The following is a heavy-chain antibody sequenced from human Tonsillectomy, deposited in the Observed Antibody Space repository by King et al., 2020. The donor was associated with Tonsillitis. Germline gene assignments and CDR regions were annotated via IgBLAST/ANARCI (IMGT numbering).Heavy chain of an antibody. J-gene: IGHJ4*02. Sequence: VQLVESGGDLIQPGGSLRLSCAASGFTVSSTYMSWVRQAPGMGLEWVSVIYSDGTTYYADSVKGRFTISRDNSKNTLYLQMNSLRAEDTAVYYCARGVRGVRGVHFDFWGQGTLVTVSS. CDR1: GFTVSSTY. CDR2: IYSDGTT. D-gene: IGHD3-10*01. V-gene: IGHV3-53*01. CDR3: ARGVRGVRGVHFDF.